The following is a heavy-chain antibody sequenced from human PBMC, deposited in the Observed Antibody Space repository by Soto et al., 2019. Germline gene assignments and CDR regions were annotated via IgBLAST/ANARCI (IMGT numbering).Heavy chain of an antibody. CDR3: ARGRGASSSSPFNY. V-gene: IGHV4-34*01. J-gene: IGHJ4*02. CDR1: GGSFSGYY. CDR2: IYHSGST. D-gene: IGHD6-6*01. Sequence: PPEPLSLTCAVYGGSFSGYYWCWLRQPPGKGLEWIGEIYHSGSTNSNPSLKSRATISVDTSKNQFSLKLSSVTAADTAVYYCARGRGASSSSPFNYWGQGTLVTVS.